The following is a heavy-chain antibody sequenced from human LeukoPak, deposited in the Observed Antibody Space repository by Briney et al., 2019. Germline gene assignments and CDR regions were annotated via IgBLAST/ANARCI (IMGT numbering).Heavy chain of an antibody. CDR1: AFTFSSYA. J-gene: IGHJ4*02. V-gene: IGHV3-64D*08. D-gene: IGHD5-12*01. CDR2: ITSNGGST. Sequence: GSLRLSCSASAFTFSSYAMHWVRQAPGKGLEYVSAITSNGGSTYYADSVKGRFTISRDNSKNTLYLQMSSLRVEDTALYYCVKPLGSAGYGYYFDYWGQGTLVTVSS. CDR3: VKPLGSAGYGYYFDY.